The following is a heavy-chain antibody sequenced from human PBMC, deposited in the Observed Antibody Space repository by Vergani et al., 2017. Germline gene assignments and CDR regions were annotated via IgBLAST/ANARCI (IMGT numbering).Heavy chain of an antibody. D-gene: IGHD5-24*01. CDR3: AREAKDGSTIRDY. J-gene: IGHJ4*02. V-gene: IGHV4-61*02. Sequence: QVKLQESGPGLVKPSETLSLTCTVSGGSISSGSYYWSWIRQPAGKGLEWIGRIYTSGSTNYNPSLKSRVTISVDTSKNQFSLKLSSVTAADTAVYYCAREAKDGSTIRDYWGQGTLVTVSS. CDR2: IYTSGST. CDR1: GGSISSGSYY.